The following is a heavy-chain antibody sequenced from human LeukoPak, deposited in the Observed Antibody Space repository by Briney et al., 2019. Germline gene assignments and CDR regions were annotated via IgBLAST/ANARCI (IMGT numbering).Heavy chain of an antibody. Sequence: GASVKVSCKASGYTFTSYGISWVRQAPGQGLEWMGWISAYNGNTNYAQKLQGRVTMTTDTSTSTAYMELRSLRSDDTAVYYCARSPGAYYDSSGYSLPFDYWGQGTLVTVSS. CDR2: ISAYNGNT. V-gene: IGHV1-18*01. CDR1: GYTFTSYG. CDR3: ARSPGAYYDSSGYSLPFDY. D-gene: IGHD3-22*01. J-gene: IGHJ4*02.